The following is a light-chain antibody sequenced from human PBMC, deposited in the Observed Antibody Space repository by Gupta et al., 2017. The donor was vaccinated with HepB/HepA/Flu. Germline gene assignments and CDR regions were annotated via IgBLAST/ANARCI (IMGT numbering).Light chain of an antibody. Sequence: LAVTPSPGTRSPSPGERATISCRTSQSVYSSYLAWYQQKPGQAPKLLIYSTSTRAPGIPDRFTGSGSGTDFSLIISRLEPEDFAVYFCQQYSPSLALTFGGGTKVE. J-gene: IGKJ4*01. CDR2: STS. CDR3: QQYSPSLALT. V-gene: IGKV3-20*01. CDR1: QSVYSSY.